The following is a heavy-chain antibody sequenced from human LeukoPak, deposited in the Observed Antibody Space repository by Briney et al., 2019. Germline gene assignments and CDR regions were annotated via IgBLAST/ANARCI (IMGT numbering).Heavy chain of an antibody. V-gene: IGHV3-30*02. CDR2: ISYDGSDK. CDR3: ATDVSTGWSFDY. CDR1: GFTYNNYG. D-gene: IGHD6-19*01. Sequence: GGSLRLSCAASGFTYNNYGMHWVRQAPGKGLEWVTFISYDGSDKSYADSVKGRFIISRDNSKKTLYVLMNSLTTDATAVYYCATDVSTGWSFDYWGQGTLVTVSS. J-gene: IGHJ4*02.